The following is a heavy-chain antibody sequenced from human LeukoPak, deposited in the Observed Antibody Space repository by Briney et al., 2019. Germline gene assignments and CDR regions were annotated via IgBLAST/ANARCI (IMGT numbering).Heavy chain of an antibody. D-gene: IGHD3-10*01. CDR2: INPSGGST. J-gene: IGHJ4*02. Sequence: ASVKVSRKSSGYTFTSYYMYWVRQAPGQGLEWMGIINPSGGSTSYAQKFQGRVTMTRDTSTSTVYMELSSLRSEDTAVYYCARASGEVRGAVYYWGQGTLVTVSS. V-gene: IGHV1-46*01. CDR1: GYTFTSYY. CDR3: ARASGEVRGAVYY.